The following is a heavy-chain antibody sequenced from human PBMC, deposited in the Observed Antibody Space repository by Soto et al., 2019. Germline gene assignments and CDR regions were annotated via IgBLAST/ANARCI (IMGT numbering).Heavy chain of an antibody. Sequence: QVQLQESGPGLVKPSGTLSLTCAVSGGSISSSNWWSWVRQPPGKGLEWIGEIYHSGSTNYNPSLTSRVTIAVDKPKNQFSLKLSSVTAADTAVYYCARDFSGYCSGGSCYENWFDPWGQGTLVTVSS. J-gene: IGHJ5*01. CDR2: IYHSGST. V-gene: IGHV4-4*02. CDR1: GGSISSSNW. CDR3: ARDFSGYCSGGSCYENWFDP. D-gene: IGHD2-15*01.